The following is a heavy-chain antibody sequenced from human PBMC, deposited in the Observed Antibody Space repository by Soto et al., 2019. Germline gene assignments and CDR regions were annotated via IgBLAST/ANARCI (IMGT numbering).Heavy chain of an antibody. Sequence: ASVKVSCKASGYTFTGYARHWVRQAPGQRLEWMGWINAGNGNTKYSQKFQGRVTITADESTSTAYMELSGLRSDDTAVYCCARDKDRAQLGGNYYYILDVWGQGTTVTVSS. D-gene: IGHD3-3*02. V-gene: IGHV1-3*01. CDR1: GYTFTGYA. CDR2: INAGNGNT. CDR3: ARDKDRAQLGGNYYYILDV. J-gene: IGHJ6*02.